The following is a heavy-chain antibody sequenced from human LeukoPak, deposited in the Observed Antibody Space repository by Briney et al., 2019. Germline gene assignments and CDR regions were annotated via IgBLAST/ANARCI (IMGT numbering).Heavy chain of an antibody. CDR1: GFTVSDSY. D-gene: IGHD5-18*01. Sequence: GGSLRLSCAASGFTVSDSYMSWVRQAPGKGLEWVSVIYSSGTIYYADSVKGRFTISRDNSENTLYLQMNSLTVEDTAVYYCTKDRSYGRSYFDYWGQGTLVTDAS. J-gene: IGHJ4*02. CDR2: IYSSGTI. CDR3: TKDRSYGRSYFDY. V-gene: IGHV3-66*03.